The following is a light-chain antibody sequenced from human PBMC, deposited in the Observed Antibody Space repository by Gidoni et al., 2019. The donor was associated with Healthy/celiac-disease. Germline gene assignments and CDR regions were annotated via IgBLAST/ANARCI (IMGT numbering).Light chain of an antibody. J-gene: IGLJ3*02. Sequence: QSVLTQPPSVSGAPGQRVTISCTGSSSNIGAGYDVHWYHQVPGTAPKLLIYGNTHRPSGVPDRFSGSKSGTSASLAITGLQVEDEADYYCQSYDSSLSGSVFGGGTKLTVL. CDR1: SSNIGAGYD. V-gene: IGLV1-40*01. CDR2: GNT. CDR3: QSYDSSLSGSV.